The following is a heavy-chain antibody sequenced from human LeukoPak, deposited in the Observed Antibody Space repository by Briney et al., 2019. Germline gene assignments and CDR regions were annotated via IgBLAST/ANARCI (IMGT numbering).Heavy chain of an antibody. D-gene: IGHD2-2*01. Sequence: ASVKVSCKASGYTFNSYGISWVRQAPGQGLEWMGWINPIFGTANYAEKFQGRVTITADEFTSTAYMELSSLRSEDTAVYYCARLFTPRYCSTTSCYWKGWFDPWGQGTLVTVSS. J-gene: IGHJ5*02. V-gene: IGHV1-69*13. CDR1: GYTFNSYG. CDR3: ARLFTPRYCSTTSCYWKGWFDP. CDR2: INPIFGTA.